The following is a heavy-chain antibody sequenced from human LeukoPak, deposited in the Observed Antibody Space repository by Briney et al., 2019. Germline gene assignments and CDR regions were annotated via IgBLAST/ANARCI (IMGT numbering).Heavy chain of an antibody. D-gene: IGHD3-10*01. CDR1: GFTFSSYA. CDR3: AKDQGGVLLYLGGPSH. CDR2: ISGSGGST. V-gene: IGHV3-23*01. Sequence: GGSLRLSCAASGFTFSSYAMSWVRQAPGKGLEWVSAISGSGGSTYYADSVKGRFTISRDNSKNTLYLQMNSLRVEDTAVYYCAKDQGGVLLYLGGPSHWGQGTLVTVSS. J-gene: IGHJ4*02.